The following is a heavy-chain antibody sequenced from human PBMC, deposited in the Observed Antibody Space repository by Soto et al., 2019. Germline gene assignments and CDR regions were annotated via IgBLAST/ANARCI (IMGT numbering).Heavy chain of an antibody. CDR2: IRTAGSDI. V-gene: IGHV3-7*01. D-gene: IGHD3-10*01. CDR1: GFTFTTYW. CDR3: ARGGWRRFDP. J-gene: IGHJ5*01. Sequence: EVQLVESGGGLVQPGGALRLSCAASGFTFTTYWMSWVRQAPGKELECVASIRTAGSDIHSVDSVEGRFIISRDNAKNSLELQMNSLRVEDKAVYYCARGGWRRFDPWGQGTLVTVS.